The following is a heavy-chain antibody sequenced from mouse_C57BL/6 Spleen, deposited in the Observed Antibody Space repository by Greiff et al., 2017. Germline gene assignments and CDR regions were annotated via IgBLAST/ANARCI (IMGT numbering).Heavy chain of an antibody. J-gene: IGHJ4*01. CDR3: ARSGWDGYFYYAMDY. D-gene: IGHD4-1*01. CDR1: GYAFSSSW. CDR2: IYPGDGDT. Sequence: HVQLKESGPELVKPGASVKISCKASGYAFSSSWMNWVQQRPGKGLEWIGRIYPGDGDTNYNGKFKGKATLTADKSYSTAYMQLSSLTSEYSAVYFCARSGWDGYFYYAMDYWGQGASVTVSS. V-gene: IGHV1-82*01.